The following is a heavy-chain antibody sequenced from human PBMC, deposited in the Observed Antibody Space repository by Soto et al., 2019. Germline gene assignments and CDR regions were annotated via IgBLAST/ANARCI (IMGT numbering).Heavy chain of an antibody. D-gene: IGHD3-22*01. CDR1: GYTFTSYA. V-gene: IGHV1-3*01. J-gene: IGHJ4*02. CDR3: ARVTYYYDSSGYSALDY. Sequence: ASVKVSCKASGYTFTSYAMHWLRQAPGQRLEWMGWINAGNGNTKYSQKFQGRVTITRDTSASTAYMELSSLRSEDTAVYYCARVTYYYDSSGYSALDYWGQGTLVTVSS. CDR2: INAGNGNT.